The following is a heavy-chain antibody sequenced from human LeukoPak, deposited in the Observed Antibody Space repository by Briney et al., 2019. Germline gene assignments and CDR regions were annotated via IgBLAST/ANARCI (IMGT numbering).Heavy chain of an antibody. Sequence: SQTLSLTCTVSGGSISSGGYYWSWIRQHPGKGLEWIGYIYCSGSTYYNPSLKSRVTISVDTSKNQFSLKLSSVTAADTAVYYCARDLFGYSSSSEVVWGQGTLVTVSS. J-gene: IGHJ4*02. V-gene: IGHV4-31*03. CDR3: ARDLFGYSSSSEVV. CDR1: GGSISSGGYY. CDR2: IYCSGST. D-gene: IGHD6-6*01.